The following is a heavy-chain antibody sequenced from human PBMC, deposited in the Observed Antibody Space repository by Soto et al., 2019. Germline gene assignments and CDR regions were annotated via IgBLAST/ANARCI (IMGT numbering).Heavy chain of an antibody. Sequence: SETLSLTCTVSGGSISSYYWSWIRQPPGKGLEWIGYIYYSGSTNYNPSLKSRVTISVDTSKNQFSLKLSSVTAADTAVYYCARQGYSGYDSWFDPWGQGTLVTVSS. CDR3: ARQGYSGYDSWFDP. J-gene: IGHJ5*02. CDR1: GGSISSYY. CDR2: IYYSGST. V-gene: IGHV4-59*08. D-gene: IGHD5-12*01.